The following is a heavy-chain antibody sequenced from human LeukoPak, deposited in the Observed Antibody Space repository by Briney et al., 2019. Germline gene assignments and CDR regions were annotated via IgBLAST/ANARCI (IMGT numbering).Heavy chain of an antibody. Sequence: GGSLRLSCVVSGFTFSDYYMSWIRQAPGKGLEWVSYISSDNSTAYYADSVKGRFTVSRDNTKDSLYLQMNSLRAEDTAVYYCARQGYCSRGSCYWSGWFDPWGQGTLVTVSS. CDR3: ARQGYCSRGSCYWSGWFDP. D-gene: IGHD2-15*01. CDR1: GFTFSDYY. V-gene: IGHV3-11*01. J-gene: IGHJ5*02. CDR2: ISSDNSTA.